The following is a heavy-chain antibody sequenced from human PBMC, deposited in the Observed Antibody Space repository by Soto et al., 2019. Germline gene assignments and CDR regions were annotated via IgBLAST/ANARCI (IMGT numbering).Heavy chain of an antibody. CDR1: GFVFNTFW. D-gene: IGHD4-17*01. Sequence: EVQLVESGRNLVQPGGSLRLSCAASGFVFNTFWMSWVRQAPGKGLAWVASIRQDGSEQFYVDSVKGRFTISRDNAKNSLSLQMNSLRAEDTAVYYCARASFYGDFYLDHWGRGTRVTVSS. CDR3: ARASFYGDFYLDH. J-gene: IGHJ4*02. CDR2: IRQDGSEQ. V-gene: IGHV3-7*01.